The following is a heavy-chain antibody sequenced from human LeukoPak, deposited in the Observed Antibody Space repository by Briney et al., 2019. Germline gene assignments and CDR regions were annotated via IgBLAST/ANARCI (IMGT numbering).Heavy chain of an antibody. CDR2: ISGSGGST. CDR1: GFTLSSYA. CDR3: AKGSTSWYAGPSDY. Sequence: GGSLRLSCAASGFTLSSYAMGWVRQAPGKGLEWVSGISGSGGSTYYADSVKGRFTISRDNSKNTLYLQMNSLRAEDTAVYYCAKGSTSWYAGPSDYWGQGTLVTVSS. D-gene: IGHD6-13*01. J-gene: IGHJ4*02. V-gene: IGHV3-23*01.